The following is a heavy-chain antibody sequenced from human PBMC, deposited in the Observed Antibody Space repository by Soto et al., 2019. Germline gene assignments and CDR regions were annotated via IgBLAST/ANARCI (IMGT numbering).Heavy chain of an antibody. CDR3: AKDLEGVYSSGEPTKYGMDV. Sequence: GGSLRLSCAASGFTFSSYGMHWVRQAPGKGLEWVAVISYDGSNKYYADSVKGRFTISRDNSKNTLYLQMNSLRAEDTAVYYCAKDLEGVYSSGEPTKYGMDVWGQGTTVTVSS. D-gene: IGHD6-19*01. CDR2: ISYDGSNK. J-gene: IGHJ6*02. V-gene: IGHV3-30*18. CDR1: GFTFSSYG.